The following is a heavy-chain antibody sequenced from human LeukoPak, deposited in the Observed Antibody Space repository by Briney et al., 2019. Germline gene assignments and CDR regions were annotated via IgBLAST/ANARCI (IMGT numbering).Heavy chain of an antibody. CDR1: GFTFSSYS. D-gene: IGHD3-22*01. Sequence: PGGSLRLSCAASGFTFSSYSMNWVRRAPGKGLEWVSSISSSSSYIYYADSVKGRFTISRDNAKNSLYLQMNSLRAEDTAVYYCARGSGYYDSSGEFDYWGQGTLVTVSS. J-gene: IGHJ4*02. CDR2: ISSSSSYI. CDR3: ARGSGYYDSSGEFDY. V-gene: IGHV3-21*01.